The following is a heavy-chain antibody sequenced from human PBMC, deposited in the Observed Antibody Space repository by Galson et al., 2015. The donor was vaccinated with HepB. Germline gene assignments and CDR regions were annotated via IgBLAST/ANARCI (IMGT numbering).Heavy chain of an antibody. Sequence: SLRLSCAASGFSFSTYALSWVRQAPGKGLEWVSTITGSGRMTNYADSVKGRLTISRDNSKNTVYLQMSSLRAEDTAIYYCAKVPNFFDSSGSYGWGLGSLVTVSS. J-gene: IGHJ4*02. D-gene: IGHD3-22*01. CDR2: ITGSGRMT. CDR3: AKVPNFFDSSGSYG. CDR1: GFSFSTYA. V-gene: IGHV3-23*01.